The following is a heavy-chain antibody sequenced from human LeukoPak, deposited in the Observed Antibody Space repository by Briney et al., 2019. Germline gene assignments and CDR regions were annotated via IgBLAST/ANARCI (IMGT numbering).Heavy chain of an antibody. Sequence: SETLSLTCSVSGDSIGSRSYYWSWIRQPPGKGLEWIGSVYYSGTTYYNPSLKSRVTVSVDTSKNQFSLRLSSVTTADTAVYYCARHSSGTCYRFDYWGQGTLVTVSS. J-gene: IGHJ4*02. CDR3: ARHSSGTCYRFDY. D-gene: IGHD1-26*01. CDR1: GDSIGSRSYY. V-gene: IGHV4-39*01. CDR2: VYYSGTT.